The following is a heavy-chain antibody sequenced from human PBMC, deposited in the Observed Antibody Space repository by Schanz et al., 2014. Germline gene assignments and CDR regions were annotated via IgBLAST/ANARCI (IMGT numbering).Heavy chain of an antibody. J-gene: IGHJ6*02. D-gene: IGHD1-1*01. CDR3: ASDTMGGNFLMDV. CDR1: GYTVTTYY. V-gene: IGHV1-46*01. Sequence: QVQVIQSGPEVKKPGASVKVSCKASGYTVTTYYLHWVRQAPGQGLEWMGIINPSGGSASYAQKFQGRVTMTRDTSTSTVYMELSSLSSEDTAVYFCASDTMGGNFLMDVWGQGTTVTVSS. CDR2: INPSGGSA.